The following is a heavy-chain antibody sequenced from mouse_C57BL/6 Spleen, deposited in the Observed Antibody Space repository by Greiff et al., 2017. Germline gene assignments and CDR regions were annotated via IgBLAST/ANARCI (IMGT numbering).Heavy chain of an antibody. J-gene: IGHJ2*01. CDR2: INPNNAGT. V-gene: IGHV1-22*01. Sequence: VQLQQSGPELVKPGASVKMSCKASGYTFTDYNMHWVKQSHGKSLAWIGCINPNNAGTSYNQKFKGKATLTVNKSSSTAYMEHRSLTSEKSAVYDCARRVPYVDYWGQGTTLTVSS. D-gene: IGHD6-1*01. CDR1: GYTFTDYN. CDR3: ARRVPYVDY.